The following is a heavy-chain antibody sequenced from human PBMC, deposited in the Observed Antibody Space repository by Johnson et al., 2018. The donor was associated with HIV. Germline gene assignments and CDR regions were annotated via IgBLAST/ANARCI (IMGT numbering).Heavy chain of an antibody. CDR3: TRDWGEDGYTWGLGFDI. CDR1: GFTFSTCA. J-gene: IGHJ3*02. CDR2: ISYAAITK. D-gene: IGHD5-24*01. V-gene: IGHV3-30*04. Sequence: QVQLVESGGGVVQPGRSLRLSCAASGFTFSTCAMHWVRQAPGKGLEWVAVISYAAITKYYADSVQGRFTISRDQSKNTLNLQMNSLRPEDTGVYYCTRDWGEDGYTWGLGFDIWGPGTMVTVSS.